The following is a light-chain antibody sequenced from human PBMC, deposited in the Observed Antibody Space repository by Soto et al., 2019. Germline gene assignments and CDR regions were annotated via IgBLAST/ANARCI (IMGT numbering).Light chain of an antibody. V-gene: IGLV2-14*01. CDR1: SSDVGGYNY. Sequence: QSVLTQPASVSGSPGQSITISCTGTSSDVGGYNYVCWYQQHPGKAPKLMIYDVSNRPSGVSNRFSGSKSGNTASLTISGLQAEDEADYYCSSYTSSSTLVVFGGGTKLTVL. CDR2: DVS. CDR3: SSYTSSSTLVV. J-gene: IGLJ2*01.